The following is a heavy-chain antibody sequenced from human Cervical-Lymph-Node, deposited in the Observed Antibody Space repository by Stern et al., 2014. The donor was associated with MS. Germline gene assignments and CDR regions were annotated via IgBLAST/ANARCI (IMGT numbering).Heavy chain of an antibody. CDR2: IYPGDSDI. CDR3: ARRGFCFDARCYAEGWFAP. Sequence: EVQLVQSEAEVKKPGESLKISCKASGYTFINYWIGWVRQVPGKGLEWMGSIYPGDSDISYSPSFQGQVAMSADKSITTAYLQWNSLKASDTGMYYCARRGFCFDARCYAEGWFAPWGQGTLVTVSS. CDR1: GYTFINYW. V-gene: IGHV5-51*01. J-gene: IGHJ5*02. D-gene: IGHD3-16*01.